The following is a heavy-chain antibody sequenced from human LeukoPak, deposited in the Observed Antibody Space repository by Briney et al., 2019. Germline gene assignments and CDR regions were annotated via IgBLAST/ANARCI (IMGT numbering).Heavy chain of an antibody. Sequence: GGALRHSCAASGVTFSSDVVSWVRHAPGEGRDCVSTISDSGASPDYANTLKGRFTSSRDNSKNRLNLQMNSLRAEDTAVYYCPKRVSGTTFYWGQGTLVTVSS. CDR2: ISDSGASP. J-gene: IGHJ4*02. D-gene: IGHD1-14*01. CDR3: PKRVSGTTFY. V-gene: IGHV3-23*01. CDR1: GVTFSSDV.